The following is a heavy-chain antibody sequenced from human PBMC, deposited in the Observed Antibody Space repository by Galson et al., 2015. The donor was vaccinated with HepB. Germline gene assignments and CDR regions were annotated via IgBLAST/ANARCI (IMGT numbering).Heavy chain of an antibody. D-gene: IGHD1-7*01. V-gene: IGHV1-2*02. CDR3: ARDVELELAIGFDY. CDR2: INPNSGGT. J-gene: IGHJ4*02. CDR1: GYTFTGYY. Sequence: SVKVSYKASGYTFTGYYMHWVRQAPGQGLEWMGWINPNSGGTNYAQKFQGRVTMTRDTSISTAYMELSRLRPDDTAVYYCARDVELELAIGFDYWGQGTLVTVSS.